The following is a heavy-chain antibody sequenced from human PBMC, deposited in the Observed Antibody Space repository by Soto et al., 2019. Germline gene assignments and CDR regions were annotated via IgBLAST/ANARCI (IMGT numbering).Heavy chain of an antibody. CDR1: GYNFSKYG. CDR3: ARVATLIPIFHGLDA. Sequence: QVQLVQSGAEVKKPGASVKVSCKASGYNFSKYGITWVRQAPGHGLEWLGWISGYNGNTHFAQRLQGRVNMTADTSTRPAYMEVTSLRPDDAPIYYCARVATLIPIFHGLDAWGQGTTVTVSS. D-gene: IGHD3-3*01. V-gene: IGHV1-18*01. CDR2: ISGYNGNT. J-gene: IGHJ6*02.